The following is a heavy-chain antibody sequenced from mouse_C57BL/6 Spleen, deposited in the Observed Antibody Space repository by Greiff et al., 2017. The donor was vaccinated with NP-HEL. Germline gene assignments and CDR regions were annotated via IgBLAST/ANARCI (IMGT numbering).Heavy chain of an antibody. D-gene: IGHD1-1*01. CDR3: ARSTTRDYFDY. V-gene: IGHV1-64*01. CDR2: IHPNSGST. CDR1: GYTFTSYW. Sequence: VQLQQPGAELVKPGASVKLSCKASGYTFTSYWMHWVKQRPGQGLEWIGMIHPNSGSTNYNEKFKSKATLTVDKSSSTAYMQLSSLTSEDSAVYYCARSTTRDYFDYWGQGTTLTVSS. J-gene: IGHJ2*01.